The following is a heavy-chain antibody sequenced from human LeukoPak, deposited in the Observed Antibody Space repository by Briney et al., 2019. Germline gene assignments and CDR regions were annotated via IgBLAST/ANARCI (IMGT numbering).Heavy chain of an antibody. CDR1: GGSISSYY. CDR3: ARGPLRFRYGMDV. D-gene: IGHD3-3*01. CDR2: IYYSGST. J-gene: IGHJ6*04. V-gene: IGHV4-59*01. Sequence: SETLSLTCTVSGGSISSYYWSWIRQPPGKGLEWIGYIYYSGSTNYNPSLESRVTISVDTSKNQFSLKLSSVTAADTAVYYCARGPLRFRYGMDVWGKGTTVTVSS.